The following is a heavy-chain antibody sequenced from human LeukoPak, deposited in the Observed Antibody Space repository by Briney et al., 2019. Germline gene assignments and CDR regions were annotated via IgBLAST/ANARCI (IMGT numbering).Heavy chain of an antibody. CDR2: IIPIFGTA. Sequence: ASVTVSFTASGGTFTIYAISWVRQAPGQGREWMGGIIPIFGTANYAQKFQGRVTITADESTSTAYMELSSLRSEDTAVYYCARPSGEYYGSDVWGKGTTVTVSS. J-gene: IGHJ6*04. D-gene: IGHD3-10*01. CDR1: GGTFTIYA. V-gene: IGHV1-69*13. CDR3: ARPSGEYYGSDV.